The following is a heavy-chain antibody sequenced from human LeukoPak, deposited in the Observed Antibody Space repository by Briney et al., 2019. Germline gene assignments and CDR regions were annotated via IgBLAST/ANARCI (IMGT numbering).Heavy chain of an antibody. CDR3: ARGNDYGGPVFDY. V-gene: IGHV3-11*05. Sequence: SGGSLRLSCAASGFTFSDYYMSWIRQAPGKGLEWVSYISSSSSYTNYADSVKGRFTISRDNAKNSLYLQMNSLRAEDTAVYYCARGNDYGGPVFDYWGQGTLVTVSS. CDR1: GFTFSDYY. J-gene: IGHJ4*02. D-gene: IGHD4-23*01. CDR2: ISSSSSYT.